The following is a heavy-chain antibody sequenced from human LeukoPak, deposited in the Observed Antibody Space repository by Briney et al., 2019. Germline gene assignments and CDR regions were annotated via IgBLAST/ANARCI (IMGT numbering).Heavy chain of an antibody. D-gene: IGHD6-19*01. CDR3: TTPGDSGWYNH. Sequence: GGSLRLSCAASGFTFSSYWMSWVRQAPGKGLEWVSVISRNGAHPYYIDSVRDRFTVSRDNSKNIMYLQMNSLRAEDAALYYCTTPGDSGWYNHWGQGTLVTVSS. CDR2: ISRNGAHP. J-gene: IGHJ4*02. V-gene: IGHV3-23*01. CDR1: GFTFSSYW.